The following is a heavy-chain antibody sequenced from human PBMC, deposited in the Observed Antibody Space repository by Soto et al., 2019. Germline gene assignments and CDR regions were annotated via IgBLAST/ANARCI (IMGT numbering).Heavy chain of an antibody. CDR2: GIPILGIA. CDR3: ARDNDGSGRYPWMFDP. J-gene: IGHJ5*02. Sequence: AVKVSCKASGGTFSSYTISWVRQAPGQGLEWMGRGIPILGIANYAQKFQGRVTITADKSTSTAYMELSSLRSEDTAVYYCARDNDGSGRYPWMFDPWAQGTLVTVSS. CDR1: GGTFSSYT. D-gene: IGHD3-10*01. V-gene: IGHV1-69*04.